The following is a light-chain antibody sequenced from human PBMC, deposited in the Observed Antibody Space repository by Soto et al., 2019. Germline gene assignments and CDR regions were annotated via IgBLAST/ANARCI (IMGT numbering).Light chain of an antibody. CDR2: AAS. Sequence: DIQMTQSPSSLSASVGDRVTITCRASQSISTYLNWYQQKPGKAPKLLIYAASSLHSGVPSRFSGSGSGTDFTLTICILQPEDFATYYCQRRYSARFTFDGGTKVEIK. CDR1: QSISTY. CDR3: QRRYSARFT. V-gene: IGKV1-39*01. J-gene: IGKJ4*01.